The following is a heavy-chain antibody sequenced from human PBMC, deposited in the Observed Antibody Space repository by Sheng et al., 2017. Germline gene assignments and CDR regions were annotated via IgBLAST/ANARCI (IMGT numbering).Heavy chain of an antibody. CDR3: ARDGLLHSYGQGYLDY. Sequence: EVQVVESGGGLVKPGESLRLSCTTSGFTFSKYNMNWVRQVPGKGLEWVSSISSSRAYRYYRDSVQGRFTISRDNAKNSVHLEMNSLRGEDTAVYYCARDGLLHSYGQGYLDYWGQGALVTVSS. CDR1: GFTFSKYN. CDR2: ISSSRAYR. V-gene: IGHV3-21*01. D-gene: IGHD5-18*01. J-gene: IGHJ4*02.